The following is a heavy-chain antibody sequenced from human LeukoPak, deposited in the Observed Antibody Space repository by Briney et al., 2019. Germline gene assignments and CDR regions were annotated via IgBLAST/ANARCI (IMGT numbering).Heavy chain of an antibody. Sequence: GGSLRLSCVASGFAFRTSGMSWFRQAPGRGPEWVSGTSETGGARYYADSVRGRFTISKDNSKNTLFLQMDNLRDEDTALYYCAKAIARRRDLDAFDIWGQGTLVTVSS. D-gene: IGHD2-21*01. CDR1: GFAFRTSG. J-gene: IGHJ3*02. CDR3: AKAIARRRDLDAFDI. V-gene: IGHV3-23*01. CDR2: TSETGGAR.